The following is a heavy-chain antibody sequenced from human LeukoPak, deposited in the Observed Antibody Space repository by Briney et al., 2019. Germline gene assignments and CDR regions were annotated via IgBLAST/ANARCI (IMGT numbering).Heavy chain of an antibody. V-gene: IGHV4-30-4*01. CDR2: IYYSGTT. D-gene: IGHD3-10*01. J-gene: IGHJ4*02. CDR3: ARDPLRGVLNY. Sequence: SETLSLTCTVSGVSISSGDYYWSWIRQPPGKGLEWLGYIYYSGTTYYNPSLKSRVTISIDTSKNQFSLKLCSVTAADTAVYYCARDPLRGVLNYWGQGTLVTVSS. CDR1: GVSISSGDYY.